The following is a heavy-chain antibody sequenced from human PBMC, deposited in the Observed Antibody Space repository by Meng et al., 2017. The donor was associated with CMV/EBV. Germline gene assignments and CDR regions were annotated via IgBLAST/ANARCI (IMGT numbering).Heavy chain of an antibody. Sequence: VQLLECGGGLVQSGGSLRLSCAASGFTFSSYAMSWVRQAPGKGLEWVSAISGSGGSTYYADSVKGRFTISRDNSKNTLYLQMNSLRAEDTAVYYCAKDRIQLWPLDYWGQGTLVTVSS. J-gene: IGHJ4*02. V-gene: IGHV3-23*01. D-gene: IGHD5-18*01. CDR3: AKDRIQLWPLDY. CDR1: GFTFSSYA. CDR2: ISGSGGST.